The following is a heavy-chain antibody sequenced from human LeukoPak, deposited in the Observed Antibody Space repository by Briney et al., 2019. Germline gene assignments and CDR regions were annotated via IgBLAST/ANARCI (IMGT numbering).Heavy chain of an antibody. Sequence: ASVKVSCEVSGYTLTELSMHWVRQAPGKGLEWMGGFDPEDGETIYAQKFQGRVTMTEDTSTDTAYMELSSLRSEDTAVYYCATDRYSSGWFPLDYWGQGTLVTVSS. V-gene: IGHV1-24*01. CDR1: GYTLTELS. D-gene: IGHD6-19*01. CDR2: FDPEDGET. CDR3: ATDRYSSGWFPLDY. J-gene: IGHJ4*02.